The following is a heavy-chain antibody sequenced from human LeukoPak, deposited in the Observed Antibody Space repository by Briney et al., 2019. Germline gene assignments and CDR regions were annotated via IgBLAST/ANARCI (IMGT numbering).Heavy chain of an antibody. CDR3: ARRGYYDGSGYLG. Sequence: SETLSLTCSVSGDSISRSDSYWDWIRQPPGKGGECIGTIYYSARTYYSPSLKSRVTMSVDPSNNQFSLTLRSVTAADTAVYYCARRGYYDGSGYLGWGQGTLLSVSS. CDR1: GDSISRSDSY. D-gene: IGHD3-22*01. J-gene: IGHJ1*01. V-gene: IGHV4-39*01. CDR2: IYYSART.